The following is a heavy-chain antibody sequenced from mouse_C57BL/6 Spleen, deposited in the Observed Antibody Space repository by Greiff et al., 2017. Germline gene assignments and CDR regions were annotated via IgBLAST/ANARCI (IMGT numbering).Heavy chain of an antibody. Sequence: QVQLQQPGAELVKPGASVKMSCKASGYTFTSYWITWVKQRPGQGLAWIGDIYPGSGSTNYNEKFKSKATLTVDTSSSTAYMQLSSLTSEDSAVYYCAITTVVAPYAMDYWGQGTSVTVSS. CDR3: AITTVVAPYAMDY. CDR1: GYTFTSYW. CDR2: IYPGSGST. D-gene: IGHD1-1*01. J-gene: IGHJ4*01. V-gene: IGHV1-55*01.